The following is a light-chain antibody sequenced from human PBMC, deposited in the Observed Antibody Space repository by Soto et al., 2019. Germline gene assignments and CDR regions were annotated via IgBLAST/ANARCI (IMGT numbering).Light chain of an antibody. CDR3: QQYGSSPQT. CDR1: QSVSSSH. J-gene: IGKJ1*01. Sequence: EIVLTQSPGTLSLSPGDRATLSCRASQSVSSSHLAWYQQKPGQAPRLLIYGASSRATGIPDRFSGSGSGTDFTLTISRLEPEDFAVYYCQQYGSSPQTFGQGTKVGIK. CDR2: GAS. V-gene: IGKV3-20*01.